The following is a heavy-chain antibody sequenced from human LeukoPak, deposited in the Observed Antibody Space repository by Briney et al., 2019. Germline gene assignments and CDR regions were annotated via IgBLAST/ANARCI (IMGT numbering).Heavy chain of an antibody. CDR3: TIRMITFGGVYDY. J-gene: IGHJ4*02. Sequence: GGSLKLSCAASGFTFSGSAMHWVRQASGKGLEWVGRIRSKANSYATAYAASVKGRFTISRDDSKNTAYLQMNGLKTEDTAVYYCTIRMITFGGVYDYWGQGTLVTVSS. CDR2: IRSKANSYAT. CDR1: GFTFSGSA. V-gene: IGHV3-73*01. D-gene: IGHD3-16*01.